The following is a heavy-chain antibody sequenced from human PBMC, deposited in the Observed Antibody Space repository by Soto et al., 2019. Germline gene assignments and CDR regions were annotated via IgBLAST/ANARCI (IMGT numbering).Heavy chain of an antibody. J-gene: IGHJ4*02. Sequence: HHGGSMKLSCAASGLTLSSYAMSWVRQAPGKGLEWVSAISGSGGSTYYADSVKGRFTISRDNSKNTLYLQMNSLRAEDTAVYYCAKGSNIVVVPAARGAFFDYWGQGTLVTVSS. CDR1: GLTLSSYA. V-gene: IGHV3-23*01. D-gene: IGHD2-2*01. CDR3: AKGSNIVVVPAARGAFFDY. CDR2: ISGSGGST.